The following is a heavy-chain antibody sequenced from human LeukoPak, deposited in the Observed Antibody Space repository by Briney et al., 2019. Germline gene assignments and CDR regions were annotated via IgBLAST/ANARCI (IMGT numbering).Heavy chain of an antibody. J-gene: IGHJ5*02. CDR2: INSDGSST. V-gene: IGHV3-74*01. CDR1: GCTFSSYW. D-gene: IGHD2-15*01. CDR3: AKGTYCSGGSCYEGGWFDP. Sequence: GGSLRLSCAASGCTFSSYWMHWVRQAPGKGLVWVSRINSDGSSTSYADSVKGRFTISRDNAKNTLYLQMNSLRAEDTAVYYCAKGTYCSGGSCYEGGWFDPWGQGTLVTVSS.